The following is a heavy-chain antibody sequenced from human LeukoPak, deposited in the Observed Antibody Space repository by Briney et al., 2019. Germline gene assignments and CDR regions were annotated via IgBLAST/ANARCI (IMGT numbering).Heavy chain of an antibody. Sequence: ASVKVSCKASGYTFTDYHIHWVRQAPGQGLEWMGWNNPNTGGTNYAQKFQGRVAMTRDTSITTAYMDLSRLRSDDTAVYYCARDIRPRVESFDYWGQGALVSVSS. V-gene: IGHV1-2*02. CDR2: NNPNTGGT. CDR3: ARDIRPRVESFDY. D-gene: IGHD3-3*01. CDR1: GYTFTDYH. J-gene: IGHJ4*02.